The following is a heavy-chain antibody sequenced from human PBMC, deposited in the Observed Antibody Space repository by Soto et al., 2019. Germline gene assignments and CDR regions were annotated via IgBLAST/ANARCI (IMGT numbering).Heavy chain of an antibody. CDR3: ARLRRDIVVVPAAIWFDP. D-gene: IGHD2-2*01. Sequence: SETLSLTCTVSGGSISSSSYYWGWIRQPPGKGLEWIGSIYYSGSTYYNPSLKSRVTISVDTSKNQFSLKLSSVTAADTAVYYCARLRRDIVVVPAAIWFDPWGQGTLVTSPQ. V-gene: IGHV4-39*01. CDR2: IYYSGST. J-gene: IGHJ5*02. CDR1: GGSISSSSYY.